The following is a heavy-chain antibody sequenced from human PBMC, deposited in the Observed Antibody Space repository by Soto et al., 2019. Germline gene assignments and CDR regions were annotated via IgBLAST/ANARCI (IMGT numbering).Heavy chain of an antibody. CDR1: GYTFTSYG. Sequence: QVQLVQSGAEVKKPGASVKVSCKASGYTFTSYGISWVRQAPGQGLEWMGWISAYNGNTNYAQKLQGRVTMTTDTSTSTADMELRSLRSDDTAVYYCARDSGDYDYIWGSYRPKGWYFDLWGRGTLVTVSS. CDR2: ISAYNGNT. J-gene: IGHJ2*01. CDR3: ARDSGDYDYIWGSYRPKGWYFDL. V-gene: IGHV1-18*01. D-gene: IGHD3-16*02.